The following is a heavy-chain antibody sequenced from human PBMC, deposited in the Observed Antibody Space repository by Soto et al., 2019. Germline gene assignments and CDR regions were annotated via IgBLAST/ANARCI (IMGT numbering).Heavy chain of an antibody. J-gene: IGHJ5*02. CDR3: ARPHYYGSGWFDP. Sequence: VGSLRLSCAASGFTCIDYYMSWIRQAPGKGLEWVSYISSSSSYTNYADSVKGRFTISRDNAKNSLYLQMNSLRAEDTAVYYCARPHYYGSGWFDPWGQGTLVTVSS. D-gene: IGHD3-10*01. CDR2: ISSSSSYT. CDR1: GFTCIDYY. V-gene: IGHV3-11*03.